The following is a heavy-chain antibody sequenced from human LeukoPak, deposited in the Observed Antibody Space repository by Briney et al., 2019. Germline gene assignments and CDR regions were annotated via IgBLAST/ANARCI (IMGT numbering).Heavy chain of an antibody. J-gene: IGHJ4*02. CDR3: GRNAAYCIDY. Sequence: PSETLSLTCSVPIDSITDYYWSWIRQPPGKGLEWIGEIHHGGSTNYNPSLKSRVTISLDTSKNHFSLELTSVTAADTAIYYCGRNAAYCIDYWGQGTLVTVSS. D-gene: IGHD2-21*01. V-gene: IGHV4-59*12. CDR1: IDSITDYY. CDR2: IHHGGST.